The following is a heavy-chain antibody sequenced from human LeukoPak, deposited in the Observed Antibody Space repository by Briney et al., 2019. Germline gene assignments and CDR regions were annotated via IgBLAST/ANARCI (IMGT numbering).Heavy chain of an antibody. J-gene: IGHJ3*02. D-gene: IGHD1-26*01. CDR1: GGSISSSSYY. Sequence: PSETLSLTCTVSGGSISSSSYYWGWIRQPPGKGLEWIGSIHYTGSTYYNPSLESRVTISLDTSKNQFSLKLSSVTAADTAMYYCARGEGGATESGVFDIWGQGTMVTVTS. CDR3: ARGEGGATESGVFDI. CDR2: IHYTGST. V-gene: IGHV4-39*07.